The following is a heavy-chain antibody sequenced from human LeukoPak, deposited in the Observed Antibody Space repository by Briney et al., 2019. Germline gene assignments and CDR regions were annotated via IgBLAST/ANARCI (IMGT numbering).Heavy chain of an antibody. V-gene: IGHV3-13*01. CDR2: IGTAGDT. D-gene: IGHD1-26*01. CDR3: ARQMTPHGNFDY. Sequence: PGGSLRLSCAASGFTLSNFAMHWVRQATGKGLEWVSAIGTAGDTFYPGSVKGRFTISRENAKNSLNLQMNNLRAEDTAVYYCARQMTPHGNFDYWGQGTLVTVSS. J-gene: IGHJ4*02. CDR1: GFTLSNFA.